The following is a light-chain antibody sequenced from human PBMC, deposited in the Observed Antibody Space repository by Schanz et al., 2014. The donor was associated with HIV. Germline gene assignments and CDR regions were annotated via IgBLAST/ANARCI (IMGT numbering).Light chain of an antibody. J-gene: IGLJ3*02. CDR2: GNS. CDR1: SSNIGAGYD. V-gene: IGLV1-40*01. Sequence: QSVLTQPPSVSGAPGQRVTISCTGSSSNIGAGYDVHWYQQLPGTAPRLLIFGNSNRPSGVPDRFSGSKSGTSASLAITGLQPEDEADYYCATWDDNLPGWVFGGGTKLTVL. CDR3: ATWDDNLPGWV.